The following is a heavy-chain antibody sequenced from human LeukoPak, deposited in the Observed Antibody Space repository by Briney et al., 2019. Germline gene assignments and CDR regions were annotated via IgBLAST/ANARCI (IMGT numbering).Heavy chain of an antibody. J-gene: IGHJ6*03. Sequence: GGSLRLSCAASGFTFSSYSMNWVRQAPGKGLEWVSSISSSSSSYIYYADSVKGRFTISRDNAKNSLYLQMNSLRAEDTAVYYCARTQTYYYDSSGYYPLNYMDVWGKGTTVTVSS. CDR2: ISSSSSSYI. CDR1: GFTFSSYS. D-gene: IGHD3-22*01. CDR3: ARTQTYYYDSSGYYPLNYMDV. V-gene: IGHV3-21*01.